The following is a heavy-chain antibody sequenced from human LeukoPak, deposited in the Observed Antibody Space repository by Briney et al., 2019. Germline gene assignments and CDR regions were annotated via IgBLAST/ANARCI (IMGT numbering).Heavy chain of an antibody. J-gene: IGHJ6*02. CDR2: ISAYNGNT. CDR3: ASRVPRLSPPPTRSSSHSHYYYGMDV. D-gene: IGHD2-15*01. Sequence: ASVKVSCKASGYTFTSYGISWVRQAPGQGLEWMGWISAYNGNTNYAQKLQGRVTMTTDTSTSTAYMELRSLRSDDTAVYYCASRVPRLSPPPTRSSSHSHYYYGMDVWGQGTTVTVSS. CDR1: GYTFTSYG. V-gene: IGHV1-18*01.